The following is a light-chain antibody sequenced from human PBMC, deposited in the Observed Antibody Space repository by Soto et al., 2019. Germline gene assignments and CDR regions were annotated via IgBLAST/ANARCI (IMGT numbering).Light chain of an antibody. CDR3: QQFNNYL. J-gene: IGKJ3*01. CDR2: AAS. V-gene: IGKV1D-13*01. CDR1: QGIDSS. Sequence: AILLTQSPSSLSASVGDRVTITCRASQGIDSSFAWYQQKPGKAPKLLISAASSLQSGVPSRFSGSGSGTDFTLTISSLQPEDFATYYCQQFNNYLFGPGTKVDIK.